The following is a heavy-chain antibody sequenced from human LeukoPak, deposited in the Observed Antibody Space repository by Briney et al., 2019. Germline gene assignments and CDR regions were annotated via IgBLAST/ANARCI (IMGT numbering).Heavy chain of an antibody. CDR3: ATATQFYYDFWSGFYVGNDF. CDR1: GYTFTSYD. J-gene: IGHJ4*02. CDR2: MNPNSGDT. Sequence: ASVKVSCKASGYTFTSYDINWVRQATGQGLEWMGWMNPNSGDTDYAQKFQGRITITRNTSISTAYMELSSLRSEDTAVYYCATATQFYYDFWSGFYVGNDFWGQGTLVTVSS. V-gene: IGHV1-8*03. D-gene: IGHD3-3*01.